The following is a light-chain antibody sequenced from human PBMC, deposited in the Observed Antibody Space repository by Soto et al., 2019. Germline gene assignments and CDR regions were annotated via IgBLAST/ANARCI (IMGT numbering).Light chain of an antibody. CDR2: EVS. J-gene: IGLJ1*01. Sequence: QSALTQPASVSGSPGQSITISCTGTSTDVGAYNYVSWYQLHPGNAPKLMIYEVSNRPSGISNRFSASKSGNTASLTISGLQAEDEADYYCFSYTSSTAYVFGNGTKVTVL. CDR1: STDVGAYNY. V-gene: IGLV2-14*01. CDR3: FSYTSSTAYV.